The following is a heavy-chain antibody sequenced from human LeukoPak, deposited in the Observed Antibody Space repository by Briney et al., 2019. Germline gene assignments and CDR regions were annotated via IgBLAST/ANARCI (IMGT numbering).Heavy chain of an antibody. Sequence: SQTLSLTCTVSGGSISSGDYYWSWIRQPPGKGLEWIGYIYYSGSTYYNPSLKSRVTISVDTSKNQFSLKLSSVTAADTAVYYRARGGYDFWSGPRIVDYWGQGTLVTVSS. V-gene: IGHV4-30-4*08. CDR2: IYYSGST. D-gene: IGHD3-3*01. J-gene: IGHJ4*02. CDR1: GGSISSGDYY. CDR3: ARGGYDFWSGPRIVDY.